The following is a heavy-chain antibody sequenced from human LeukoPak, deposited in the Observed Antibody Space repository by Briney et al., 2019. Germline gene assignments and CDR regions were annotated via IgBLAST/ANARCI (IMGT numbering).Heavy chain of an antibody. J-gene: IGHJ6*03. CDR3: ARETVTTDYYYYMDV. V-gene: IGHV1-18*01. Sequence: ASVKVSCKASGYTFTSYGISWVRQAPGQGLEWMGWISAYNGNTNYAQKLQGRVTMTTDTSTSTAYMELRSLRSDDTAVYYCARETVTTDYYYYMDVWGKGTTVTISS. CDR1: GYTFTSYG. CDR2: ISAYNGNT. D-gene: IGHD4-17*01.